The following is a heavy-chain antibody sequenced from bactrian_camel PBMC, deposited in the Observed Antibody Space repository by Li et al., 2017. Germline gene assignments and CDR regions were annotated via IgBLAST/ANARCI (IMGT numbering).Heavy chain of an antibody. D-gene: IGHD6*01. J-gene: IGHJ4*01. CDR2: IYSRGDTT. Sequence: VQLVESGGDSVQAGGSLKLSCGASGADFRRFCMGWFRQAPGKGLEWVSGIYSRGDTTYYADSVKGRFRISQDNVKTTLWLQMDRLKTDDTAMYYCATQRSWSTGAYAANYWGQGTQVTVS. CDR1: GADFRRFC. CDR3: ATQRSWSTGAYAANY. V-gene: IGHV3S1*01.